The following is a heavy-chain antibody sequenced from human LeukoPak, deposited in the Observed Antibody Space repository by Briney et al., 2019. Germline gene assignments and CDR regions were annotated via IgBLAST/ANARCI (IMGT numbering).Heavy chain of an antibody. CDR1: GYTFTSYG. D-gene: IGHD3-3*01. J-gene: IGHJ1*01. CDR2: IIPIFGTA. Sequence: SVKVSCKASGYTFTSYGISWVRQAPGQGLEWMGGIIPIFGTANYAQKFQGRVTITADESTSTAYMELSSLRSEDTAVYYCARHYDFWSGYRNGYFQHWGQGTLVTVSS. V-gene: IGHV1-69*13. CDR3: ARHYDFWSGYRNGYFQH.